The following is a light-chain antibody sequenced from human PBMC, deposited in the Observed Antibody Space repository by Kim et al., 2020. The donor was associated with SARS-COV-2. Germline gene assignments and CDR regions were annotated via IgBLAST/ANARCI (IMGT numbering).Light chain of an antibody. CDR2: DVS. V-gene: IGLV2-14*03. Sequence: QSALTQPASVSGSHGQSITISCTGTSSDVGGYDYVSWYQQHPGKAPKLMIDDVSNRPSGVSNRFSGSKSVNTASLTISGLQAEDEADYYCSSYTSSSTLVFGGGTQRTVL. CDR3: SSYTSSSTLV. J-gene: IGLJ3*02. CDR1: SSDVGGYDY.